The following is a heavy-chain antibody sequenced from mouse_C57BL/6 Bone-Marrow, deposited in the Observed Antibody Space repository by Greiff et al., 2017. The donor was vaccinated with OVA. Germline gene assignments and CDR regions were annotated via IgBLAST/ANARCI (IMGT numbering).Heavy chain of an antibody. CDR2: INPNYGTT. CDR3: ARTYYGSSPGWFAY. CDR1: GYSFTDYN. Sequence: EVQLQQSGPELVKPGASVQISCKASGYSFTDYNMNWVKQSNGKSLEWIGVINPNYGTTSYNQKFKGKATLTVDQSSSTAYMQLNSLTSEDSAVYYCARTYYGSSPGWFAYWGQGTLVTVSA. V-gene: IGHV1-39*01. D-gene: IGHD1-1*01. J-gene: IGHJ3*01.